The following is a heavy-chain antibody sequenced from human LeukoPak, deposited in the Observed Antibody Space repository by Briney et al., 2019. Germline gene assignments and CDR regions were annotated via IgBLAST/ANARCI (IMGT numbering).Heavy chain of an antibody. D-gene: IGHD2-21*01. CDR3: AKDIGDSRSPALDY. V-gene: IGHV3-43*01. CDR2: ISWDGGST. J-gene: IGHJ4*02. Sequence: GGSLRLSFAASGFTFDDYTMHWVRQAPGKGLEWVSLISWDGGSTYYADSVKGRFTISRDNSKNSLYLQMNSLRTEDTALYYCAKDIGDSRSPALDYWGQGTLVTVSS. CDR1: GFTFDDYT.